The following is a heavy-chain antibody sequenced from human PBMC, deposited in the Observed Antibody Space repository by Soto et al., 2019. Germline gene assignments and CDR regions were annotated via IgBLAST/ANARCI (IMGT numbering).Heavy chain of an antibody. CDR3: ARGIMITFGGPNGALDI. CDR2: IYSGGST. Sequence: TGGSLRLSCAASGVTVSSNYMSGVRQAPGKGLEWVSVIYSGGSTYYADSVKGRFTISRDNSKNTLYLQMNSLRAEDTAVYYCARGIMITFGGPNGALDISGQGTMVTVSS. J-gene: IGHJ3*02. CDR1: GVTVSSNY. D-gene: IGHD3-16*01. V-gene: IGHV3-66*01.